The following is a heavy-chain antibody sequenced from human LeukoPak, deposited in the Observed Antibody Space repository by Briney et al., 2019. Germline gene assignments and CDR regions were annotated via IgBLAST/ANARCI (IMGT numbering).Heavy chain of an antibody. J-gene: IGHJ4*02. Sequence: SETLSLTCAVYGGSFSGYYWSWIRQPPGKGLEWIGEFNHSGSTNYNPSLKSRVTISVDTSKNQFSLKLSSVTAADTAVYYCARGRNDFWSGYLTTARFDYWGQGTLVTVSS. V-gene: IGHV4-34*01. CDR1: GGSFSGYY. D-gene: IGHD3-3*01. CDR2: FNHSGST. CDR3: ARGRNDFWSGYLTTARFDY.